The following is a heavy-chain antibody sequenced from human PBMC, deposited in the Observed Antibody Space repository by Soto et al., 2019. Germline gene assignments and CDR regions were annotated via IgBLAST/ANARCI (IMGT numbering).Heavy chain of an antibody. J-gene: IGHJ4*02. V-gene: IGHV3-30*18. D-gene: IGHD3-3*01. CDR2: ISYDGSNK. Sequence: PGGSLRLSCAASGFTFSRYGMHWVRQAPGKGLEWVAVISYDGSNKYYADSVKGRFTISRDNSRNTLYLQMHSLRAEDTAVYYRAKDLTIFGVVPYYFDYWGKGTLVTVSS. CDR3: AKDLTIFGVVPYYFDY. CDR1: GFTFSRYG.